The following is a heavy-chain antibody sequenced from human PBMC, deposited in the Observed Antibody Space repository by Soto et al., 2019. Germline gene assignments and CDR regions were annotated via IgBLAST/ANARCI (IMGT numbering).Heavy chain of an antibody. Sequence: ASVKVSCKASGYTFTSYGISWVRQAPGQGLEWMGWISAYNGNTNYAQKLQGRVTMTTDTSTSTAYMELRSLRSDDTAVYYCATPRSMVRGVRGYYYMDVWGKGTTVTVSS. J-gene: IGHJ6*03. CDR1: GYTFTSYG. V-gene: IGHV1-18*01. CDR2: ISAYNGNT. CDR3: ATPRSMVRGVRGYYYMDV. D-gene: IGHD3-10*01.